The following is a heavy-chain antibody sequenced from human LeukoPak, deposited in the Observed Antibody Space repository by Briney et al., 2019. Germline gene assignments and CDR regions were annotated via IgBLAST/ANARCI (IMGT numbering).Heavy chain of an antibody. V-gene: IGHV1-69*04. J-gene: IGHJ6*02. D-gene: IGHD3-10*01. CDR2: IIPILGIA. CDR3: ARGSVLLWFGELFPDYGMDV. CDR1: GGTFSSYA. Sequence: SVKVSCKASGGTFSSYAISWVRQAPGQGLEWMGRIIPILGIANYAQKFQGRVTITADKSTSTAYMELSSLRSEDTAVYYCARGSVLLWFGELFPDYGMDVWGQGTTVTVSS.